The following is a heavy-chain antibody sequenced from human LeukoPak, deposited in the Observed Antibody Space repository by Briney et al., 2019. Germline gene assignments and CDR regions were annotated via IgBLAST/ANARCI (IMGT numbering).Heavy chain of an antibody. CDR2: ISNTSSIT. Sequence: GGSLRLSCAASGFRFSSYSMNWIRQAPGKGPEWVAYISNTSSITQYADFVKGRFTISRDNAKNSLYMQMNSLRADDTAVYYCARTVSYWGQGTLVTVSS. J-gene: IGHJ4*02. CDR1: GFRFSSYS. V-gene: IGHV3-48*04. CDR3: ARTVSY. D-gene: IGHD4-17*01.